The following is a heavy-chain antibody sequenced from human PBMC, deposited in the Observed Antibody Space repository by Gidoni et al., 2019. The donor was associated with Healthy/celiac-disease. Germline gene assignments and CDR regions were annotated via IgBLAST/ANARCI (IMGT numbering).Heavy chain of an antibody. V-gene: IGHV4-39*01. CDR2: IYYSGST. CDR3: ASPLNGGYGMDV. D-gene: IGHD3-16*01. J-gene: IGHJ6*02. Sequence: QLQLQESGPGLVKPSETLSLTCTVSGCSISSSSYYWGWIRQPPGKGLEWIGSIYYSGSTYYNPSLKRRVTISVDTSKNQFSLKLSSVTAADTAVDYCASPLNGGYGMDVWGQGTTVTVSS. CDR1: GCSISSSSYY.